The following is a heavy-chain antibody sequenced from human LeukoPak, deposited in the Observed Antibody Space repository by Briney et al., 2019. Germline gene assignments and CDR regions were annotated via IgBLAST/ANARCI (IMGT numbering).Heavy chain of an antibody. J-gene: IGHJ4*02. CDR3: ATLGYSSSCY. CDR1: GGSISSSSYY. CDR2: IYYTGST. V-gene: IGHV4-39*01. D-gene: IGHD6-13*01. Sequence: RPSETLSLTCTVSGGSISSSSYYWGWIRQPPGKGLEWIENIYYTGSTYYNPSLKSRVTISVDTSKNQFSLKLSSLTAADTAVYYCATLGYSSSCYWGQGTLVTVSS.